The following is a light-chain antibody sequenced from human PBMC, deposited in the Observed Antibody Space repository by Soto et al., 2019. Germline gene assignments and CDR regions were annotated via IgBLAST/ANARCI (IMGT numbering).Light chain of an antibody. V-gene: IGLV1-47*02. CDR1: SSNIGSNY. CDR2: SNN. J-gene: IGLJ3*02. CDR3: AAWDDSLSGLWV. Sequence: QSVLTQPPSASGTPGQRVTISCSGSSSNIGSNYVYWYQQLPGTAPKLLIYSNNQRPSGVPDRFSGSKSGTSACLAISGLRSEDEADYYCAAWDDSLSGLWVFGGGTKVTVL.